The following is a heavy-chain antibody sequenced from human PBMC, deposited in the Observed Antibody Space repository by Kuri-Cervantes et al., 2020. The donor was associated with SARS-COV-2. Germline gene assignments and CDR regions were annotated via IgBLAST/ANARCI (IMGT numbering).Heavy chain of an antibody. CDR2: ISYDGSNK. CDR1: GFTFSSYA. CDR3: ARDGGGYYDSSGYYGQLGLDY. Sequence: GGSLRLSCAASGFTFSSYAMHWVRQAPGKGLEWVAVISYDGSNKYYADSVKGRFTISRDNAKNSLYLQMNSLRDEDTAVYYCARDGGGYYDSSGYYGQLGLDYWGQGTLVTVSS. J-gene: IGHJ4*02. V-gene: IGHV3-30-3*01. D-gene: IGHD3-22*01.